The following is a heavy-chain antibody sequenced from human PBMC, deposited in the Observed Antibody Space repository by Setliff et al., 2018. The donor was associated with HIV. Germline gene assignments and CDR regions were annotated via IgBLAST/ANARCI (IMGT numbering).Heavy chain of an antibody. CDR1: GYTFTSYD. CDR2: MNPNSGNT. J-gene: IGHJ4*02. CDR3: ARGSPTAGDY. Sequence: ASVKVSCKASGYTFTSYDVNWVRQAPGQGLEWMGWMNPNSGNTGYAQNCQGRVTMTRNTSISTAYMELTSLRFEDTAVYYCARGSPTAGDYWGQGTLVTVSS. V-gene: IGHV1-8*01.